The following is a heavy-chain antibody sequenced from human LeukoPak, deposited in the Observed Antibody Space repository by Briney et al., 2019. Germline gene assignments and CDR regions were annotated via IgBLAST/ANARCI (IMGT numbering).Heavy chain of an antibody. D-gene: IGHD5-12*01. CDR2: IGTAGDT. Sequence: QAGGFLRLSCAASGFTFSSYVMHWIRQATGKVLEWVSAIGTAGDTYYPGSVKGRFTISRENAKNSLYLQMNSLRAGDTAVYYCARGAHGYNYRYFDYWGQGTLVTVSS. CDR3: ARGAHGYNYRYFDY. J-gene: IGHJ4*02. CDR1: GFTFSSYV. V-gene: IGHV3-13*01.